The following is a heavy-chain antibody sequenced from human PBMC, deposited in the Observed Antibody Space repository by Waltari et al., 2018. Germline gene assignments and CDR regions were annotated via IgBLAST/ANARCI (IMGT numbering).Heavy chain of an antibody. CDR2: IYYSGST. Sequence: QLQLQESGPGLVKPSETLSLTCTVSGGSISSSSYYWGWIRQPPGKGLEWIGSIYYSGSTYYNPALKSRVTISVDTSKNQFSLKLSSVTAADTAVYYCARDRSRDTAMVDYWGQGTLVTVSS. J-gene: IGHJ4*02. D-gene: IGHD5-18*01. V-gene: IGHV4-39*07. CDR3: ARDRSRDTAMVDY. CDR1: GGSISSSSYY.